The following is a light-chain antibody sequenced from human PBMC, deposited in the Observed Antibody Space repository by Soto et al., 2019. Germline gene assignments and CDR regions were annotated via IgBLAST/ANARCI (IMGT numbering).Light chain of an antibody. CDR2: SAS. CDR3: QQVDSYPRT. CDR1: QAIGSY. J-gene: IGKJ3*01. Sequence: IQLTQSPSSLSASVGDTVTITRRASQAIGSYFAWYQQRPGTAPKLLIYSASTLHSGVPSRFSGSGSGTDFTLIISSLQPEDFATYYCQQVDSYPRTFGPGTTVEI. V-gene: IGKV1-9*01.